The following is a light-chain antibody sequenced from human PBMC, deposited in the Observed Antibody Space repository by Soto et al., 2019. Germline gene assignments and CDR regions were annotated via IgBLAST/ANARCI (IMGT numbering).Light chain of an antibody. CDR2: AAS. J-gene: IGKJ4*01. CDR1: QSVADNY. V-gene: IGKV3-20*01. Sequence: EIVLTQSPGTLSLSPGERATLSCRASQSVADNYLAWYQQKPGQPPRLLIYAASRRAAGIPDTFSGSGSGTDFTLTITRLEPEDFAIYYCQPYNNWPLTFGGGTKVESK. CDR3: QPYNNWPLT.